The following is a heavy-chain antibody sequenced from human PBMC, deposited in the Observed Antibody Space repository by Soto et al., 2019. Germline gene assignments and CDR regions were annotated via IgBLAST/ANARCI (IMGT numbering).Heavy chain of an antibody. D-gene: IGHD5-18*01. CDR2: ISGSGGST. CDR1: GFTFSSYA. Sequence: EVQLLESGGGLVQPGGSLRLSCAASGFTFSSYAMSWVRKAPGKGLEWVSAISGSGGSTYYADSVKGRFTISRDNSKNTLYLQMNSLRAEDTAVYYCAIPRGYSYGYFDYWGQGTLVTVSS. CDR3: AIPRGYSYGYFDY. V-gene: IGHV3-23*01. J-gene: IGHJ4*02.